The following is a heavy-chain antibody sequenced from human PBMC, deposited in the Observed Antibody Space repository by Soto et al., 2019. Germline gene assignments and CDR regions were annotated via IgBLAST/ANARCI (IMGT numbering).Heavy chain of an antibody. Sequence: QVQLVESGGGVVQPGRSLRLSCAASGFTFDSYGMHWVRQAPGKGLEWVAVISSDGNNKYYAYSVKGRCSIYRDIFNNTLYLPMRRLRIYVTAVYHCVKDLTQTTVTTCGSWGQGPRVPVSS. D-gene: IGHD4-17*01. J-gene: IGHJ5*02. CDR2: ISSDGNNK. CDR1: GFTFDSYG. V-gene: IGHV3-30*18. CDR3: VKDLTQTTVTTCGS.